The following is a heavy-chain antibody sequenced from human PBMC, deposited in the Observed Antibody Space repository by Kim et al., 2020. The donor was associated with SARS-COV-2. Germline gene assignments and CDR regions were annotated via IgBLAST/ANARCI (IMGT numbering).Heavy chain of an antibody. D-gene: IGHD3-22*01. CDR2: ISAYNGNT. CDR1: GYTFTSYG. J-gene: IGHJ4*02. Sequence: ASVKVSCKASGYTFTSYGISWVRQAPGQGLEWMGWISAYNGNTNYAQKLQGRVTMTTDTSTSTAYMELRSLRSDDTAVYYCATALTTYYYDSSGGGSWDFDYWGQGTLVTVSS. CDR3: ATALTTYYYDSSGGGSWDFDY. V-gene: IGHV1-18*01.